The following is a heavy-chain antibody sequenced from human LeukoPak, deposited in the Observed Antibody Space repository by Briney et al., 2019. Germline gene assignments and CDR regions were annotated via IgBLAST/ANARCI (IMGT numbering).Heavy chain of an antibody. V-gene: IGHV1-18*01. D-gene: IGHD6-13*01. CDR2: ISAYNGNT. J-gene: IGHJ4*02. CDR1: GYTFTSYG. CDR3: VRDIALIAAAGYYFDH. Sequence: ASVKVSCKASGYTFTSYGISWVRQAPGQGLEWMGWISAYNGNTNYAQKLQGRVTMTTDTSTSTAHMELTGPTSGDTTVYYCVRDIALIAAAGYYFDHWGQGTQVTVSS.